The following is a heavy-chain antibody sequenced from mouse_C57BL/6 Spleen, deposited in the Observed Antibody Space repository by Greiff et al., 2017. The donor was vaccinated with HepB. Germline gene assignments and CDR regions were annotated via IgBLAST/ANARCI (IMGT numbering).Heavy chain of an antibody. D-gene: IGHD2-5*01. CDR2: INPYNGDT. Sequence: EVHLVESGPELVKPGDSVKISCKASGYSFTGYFMNWVMQSHGKSLEWIGRINPYNGDTFYNQKFKGKATLTVDKSSSTAHMELRSLTSEDSAVYYCARRLYSNYVYFDYWGQGTTLTVSS. J-gene: IGHJ2*01. V-gene: IGHV1-20*01. CDR1: GYSFTGYF. CDR3: ARRLYSNYVYFDY.